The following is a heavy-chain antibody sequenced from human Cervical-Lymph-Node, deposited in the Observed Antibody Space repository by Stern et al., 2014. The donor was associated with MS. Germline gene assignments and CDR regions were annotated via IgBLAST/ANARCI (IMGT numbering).Heavy chain of an antibody. CDR2: IFPGGSDI. V-gene: IGHV5-51*01. Sequence: VQLVQSGPEVKRPGESLKISCQASGYTFTSYWIGWVRQMPGKGLEWIAIIFPGGSDIRYSPSFQGQATISADKPSSPAYLQWNNLKASDTAIYYCARQRYFDYWGQGTLVTVSS. CDR3: ARQRYFDY. CDR1: GYTFTSYW. J-gene: IGHJ4*02.